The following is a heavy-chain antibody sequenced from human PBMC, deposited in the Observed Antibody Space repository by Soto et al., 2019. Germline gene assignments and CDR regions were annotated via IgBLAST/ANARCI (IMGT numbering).Heavy chain of an antibody. J-gene: IGHJ6*03. D-gene: IGHD3-9*01. CDR3: AQILKTGYYYYMDV. CDR2: ISSSGSTI. CDR1: GFTFSDYY. V-gene: IGHV3-11*01. Sequence: GGSLRLSCAASGFTFSDYYMSWIRQAPGKGLEWVSYISSSGSTIYYADSVKGRFTISRDNAKNSLYLQMNSLRAEDTAVYYCAQILKTGYYYYMDVWGKGTTVTVSS.